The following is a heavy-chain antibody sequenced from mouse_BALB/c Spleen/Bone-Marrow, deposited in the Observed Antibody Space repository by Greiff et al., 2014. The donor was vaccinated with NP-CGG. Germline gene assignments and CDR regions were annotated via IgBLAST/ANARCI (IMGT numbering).Heavy chain of an antibody. CDR2: IDPANGNT. D-gene: IGHD4-1*01. CDR1: GFNIKDTY. CDR3: ARWEYYAMDY. V-gene: IGHV14-3*02. Sequence: EVQLQQSGAELVKPGASVKLSCTASGFNIKDTYMHWVKQRPEQGLEWIGRIDPANGNTKYDTKFQGKATITADTSSNTDYLQLSSLTSEDTSVYYCARWEYYAMDYWGQGTSVTVSS. J-gene: IGHJ4*01.